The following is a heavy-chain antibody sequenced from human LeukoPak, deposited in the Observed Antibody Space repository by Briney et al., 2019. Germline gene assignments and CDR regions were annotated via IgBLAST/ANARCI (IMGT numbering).Heavy chain of an antibody. D-gene: IGHD6-13*01. Sequence: GGSLRLSCAASGFTVSSNYMSWVRQAPGKGLEWVSVINSGGSTYCADSAKGRFTISRDNSKNTLYLQMNSLRAEDTAVYYCATERSAAGLFDYWGQGTLVTVSS. CDR3: ATERSAAGLFDY. V-gene: IGHV3-53*01. J-gene: IGHJ4*02. CDR2: INSGGST. CDR1: GFTVSSNY.